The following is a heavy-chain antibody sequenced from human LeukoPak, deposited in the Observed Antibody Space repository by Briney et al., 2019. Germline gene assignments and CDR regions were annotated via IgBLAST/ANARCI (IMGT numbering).Heavy chain of an antibody. CDR2: IIAILGIA. J-gene: IGHJ6*03. D-gene: IGHD6-19*01. Sequence: SVKVSCKASGGTFSSYTISWVRQAPGQGLEWMGRIIAILGIANYAQKFQGRVTITADKYTSTAYMEMSSLRSEDTAVYYCARGIAVAGTNYYYYMDVWGKGTTVTVSS. CDR3: ARGIAVAGTNYYYYMDV. CDR1: GGTFSSYT. V-gene: IGHV1-69*02.